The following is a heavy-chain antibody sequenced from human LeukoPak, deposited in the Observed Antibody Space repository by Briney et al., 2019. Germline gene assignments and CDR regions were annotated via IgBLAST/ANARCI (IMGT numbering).Heavy chain of an antibody. CDR2: INQSGST. CDR3: ARGPSGYHNT. CDR1: SGSFSNYY. V-gene: IGHV4-34*01. D-gene: IGHD5-12*01. Sequence: SETLSLTCAVYSGSFSNYYWSWIRQPPGKGLEWIGEINQSGSTNYNPSLKSRLTVSVDTSKNQISLKLTSVTAADTAVYYCARGPSGYHNTGGQGTLVTVSS. J-gene: IGHJ4*02.